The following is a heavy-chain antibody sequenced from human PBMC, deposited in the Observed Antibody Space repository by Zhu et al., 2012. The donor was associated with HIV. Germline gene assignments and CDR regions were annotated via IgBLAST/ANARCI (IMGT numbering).Heavy chain of an antibody. D-gene: IGHD3-10*01. CDR3: AEFGDSVDY. CDR1: GGSFSGYN. Sequence: QVQLQQWGAGLLKPSETLSLTCAVYGGSFSGYNWMWIRQPPGKGLEWIGEIDHYGRTKYRPSLKRRVTISVDTSKSQFSLKMTAVTAADTAVYYGAEFGDSVDYWGPGTLVTVSS. V-gene: IGHV4-34*01. CDR2: IDHYGRT. J-gene: IGHJ4*02.